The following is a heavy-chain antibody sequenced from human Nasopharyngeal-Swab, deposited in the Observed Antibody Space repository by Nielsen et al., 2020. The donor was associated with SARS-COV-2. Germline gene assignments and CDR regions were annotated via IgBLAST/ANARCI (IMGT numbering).Heavy chain of an antibody. CDR1: GFTFSIYG. Sequence: GESLKISCAASGFTFSIYGMHWVRQAPGKGLEWLASIWYDGSNKYYAGSVKGRFTIPRDNSKNTVYLQMNSLRGEDTAVYYCARAPSPDDSSGGGYWGQGTLVTVSS. J-gene: IGHJ4*02. D-gene: IGHD3-22*01. CDR3: ARAPSPDDSSGGGY. CDR2: IWYDGSNK. V-gene: IGHV3-33*01.